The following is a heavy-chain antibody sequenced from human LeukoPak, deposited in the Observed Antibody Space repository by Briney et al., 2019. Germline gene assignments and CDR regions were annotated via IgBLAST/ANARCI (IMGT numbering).Heavy chain of an antibody. Sequence: ASVKVSCKASGYTFTSYDINWVRQATGQGLEWMGWMNPNSGNTGYAQKFQGRVTITTDESTSTAYMELSSLRSEDTAVYYCARDRIITSQNIVIDYWGQGTLVTVSS. CDR2: MNPNSGNT. J-gene: IGHJ4*02. V-gene: IGHV1-8*01. CDR3: ARDRIITSQNIVIDY. CDR1: GYTFTSYD. D-gene: IGHD2/OR15-2a*01.